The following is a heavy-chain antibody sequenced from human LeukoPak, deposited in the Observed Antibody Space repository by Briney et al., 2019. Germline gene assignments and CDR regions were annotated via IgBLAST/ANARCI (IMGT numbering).Heavy chain of an antibody. CDR1: GFTFSSYA. CDR3: ARDAGWFGELFGDY. D-gene: IGHD3-10*01. Sequence: GGSLRLTCAASGFTFSSYAMHWVRQAPGKGLEWVAVISYDGSNKYYADSVKGRFTISRDNSKNTLYLQMNSLRAEDTAVYYCARDAGWFGELFGDYWGQGTLVTVSS. V-gene: IGHV3-30-3*01. J-gene: IGHJ4*02. CDR2: ISYDGSNK.